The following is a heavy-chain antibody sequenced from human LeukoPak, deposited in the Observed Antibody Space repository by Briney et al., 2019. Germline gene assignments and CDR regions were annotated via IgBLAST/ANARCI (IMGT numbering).Heavy chain of an antibody. CDR2: IKQDGSEK. Sequence: GGXXXXXCAXXXXXXXSYXXXXXRQAPGKXLEWVANIKQDGSEKYYVDSVKGRFTISRDNAKNSLYLQMNSLRAEDTAVYYCARDNFITGTTGYWGQGTLVTVSS. CDR1: XXXXXSYX. CDR3: ARDNFITGTTGY. J-gene: IGHJ4*02. V-gene: IGHV3-7*01. D-gene: IGHD1-20*01.